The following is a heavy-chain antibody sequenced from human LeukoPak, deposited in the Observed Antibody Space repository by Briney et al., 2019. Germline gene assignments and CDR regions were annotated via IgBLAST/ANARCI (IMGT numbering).Heavy chain of an antibody. D-gene: IGHD3-22*01. CDR2: IYYSGST. Sequence: SETLSLTCTVFGGSISSYYWSWIRQPPGKGLEWIGYIYYSGSTNYNPSLKSRVTISVDTSKNQFSLKLSSVTAADTAVYYCARVGIYDSSGYYYLALGYWGQGTLVTVSS. CDR3: ARVGIYDSSGYYYLALGY. V-gene: IGHV4-59*01. J-gene: IGHJ4*02. CDR1: GGSISSYY.